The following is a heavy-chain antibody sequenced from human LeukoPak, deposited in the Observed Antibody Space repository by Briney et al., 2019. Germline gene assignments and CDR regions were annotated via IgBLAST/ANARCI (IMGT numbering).Heavy chain of an antibody. CDR2: SGSGANT. Sequence: GGSLRLSCTASGFTFSNYAMSWVRQAPGKGLEWVISGSGANTYYADSVKGRFTISRDNSKNTLYLQMNSLRAEDTAVYYCAKVSSRVYYYYYMDVWGKGTTVTISS. J-gene: IGHJ6*03. V-gene: IGHV3-23*01. CDR3: AKVSSRVYYYYYMDV. CDR1: GFTFSNYA.